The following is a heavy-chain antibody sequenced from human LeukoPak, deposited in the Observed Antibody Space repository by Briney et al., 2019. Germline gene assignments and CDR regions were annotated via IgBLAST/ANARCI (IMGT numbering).Heavy chain of an antibody. J-gene: IGHJ4*02. D-gene: IGHD6-6*01. CDR3: ASPRISSSAPPYYFDY. CDR2: IIPIFGTA. Sequence: ASVKVSCKASGGAFSSYAISWVRQAPGQGLEWMGGIIPIFGTANYAQKFQGRVTITADESTSTAYMELSSLRSEDTAVYYCASPRISSSAPPYYFDYWGQGTLVTVSS. CDR1: GGAFSSYA. V-gene: IGHV1-69*01.